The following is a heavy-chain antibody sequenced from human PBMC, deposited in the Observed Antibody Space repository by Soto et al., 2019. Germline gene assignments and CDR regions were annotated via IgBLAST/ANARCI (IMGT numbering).Heavy chain of an antibody. CDR2: ISSSSSYI. V-gene: IGHV3-21*01. Sequence: EVQLVESGGGLVKPEGSLRLSCAASGFTFSSYSMNWVRQAPGKGLEWVSSISSSSSYIYYADSVKGRFTISRDNAKNSLYLQMNSLRAEDTAVYYCARDSEFGVVINYYYYYGMDVWGQGTTVTVSS. J-gene: IGHJ6*02. CDR1: GFTFSSYS. D-gene: IGHD3-3*01. CDR3: ARDSEFGVVINYYYYYGMDV.